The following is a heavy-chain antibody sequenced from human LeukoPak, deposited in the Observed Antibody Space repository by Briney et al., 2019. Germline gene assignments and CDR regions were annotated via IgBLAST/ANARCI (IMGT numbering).Heavy chain of an antibody. CDR2: IYTSGST. J-gene: IGHJ5*02. CDR3: ARDMPVIAVAGTSWFDH. D-gene: IGHD6-19*01. Sequence: SETLSLTCTVSGGSISSYYWSWVRQPAGKGLEWIGRIYTSGSTNYNPSLKSRVTMSVDTSKNQFSLKLSSVTAADTAVYYCARDMPVIAVAGTSWFDHWGQGTLVTVSS. V-gene: IGHV4-4*07. CDR1: GGSISSYY.